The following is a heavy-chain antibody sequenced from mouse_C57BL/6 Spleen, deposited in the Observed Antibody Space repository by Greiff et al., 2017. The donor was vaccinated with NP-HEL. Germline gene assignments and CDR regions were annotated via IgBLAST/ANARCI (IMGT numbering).Heavy chain of an antibody. CDR1: GYTFTDYE. V-gene: IGHV1-15*01. D-gene: IGHD4-1*01. J-gene: IGHJ3*01. CDR2: IDPETGGT. CDR3: TRGELGGALAWFAY. Sequence: QVQLKQSGAELVRPGASVTLSCKASGYTFTDYEMHWVKQTPVHGLEWIGAIDPETGGTAYNQKFKGKAILTADKSSSTAYMELRSLTSEDSAVYYCTRGELGGALAWFAYWGQGTLVTVSA.